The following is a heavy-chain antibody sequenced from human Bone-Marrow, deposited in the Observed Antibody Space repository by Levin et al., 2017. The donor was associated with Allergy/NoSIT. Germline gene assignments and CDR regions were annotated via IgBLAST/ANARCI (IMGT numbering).Heavy chain of an antibody. CDR2: IYYNGST. J-gene: IGHJ6*02. CDR1: GYSISNGYN. CDR3: DSVIIWNQYYLDV. Sequence: SQTLSLTCGVSGYSISNGYNWGWIRQPPGKGLEWIGSIYYNGSTYYNPSLKSRVTILVDTSKNQFSLKLNSVTAADTAVYYCDSVIIWNQYYLDVWGQGTTVTVSS. D-gene: IGHD2/OR15-2a*01. V-gene: IGHV4-38-2*01.